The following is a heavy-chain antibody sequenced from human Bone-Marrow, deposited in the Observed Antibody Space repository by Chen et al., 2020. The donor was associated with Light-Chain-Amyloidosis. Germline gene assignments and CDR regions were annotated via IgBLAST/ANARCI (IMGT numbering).Heavy chain of an antibody. CDR2: IYSGGST. J-gene: IGHJ4*02. CDR3: ATEGRDPGYSYGYLNY. D-gene: IGHD5-18*01. Sequence: EVHLWEPGGALIQPGGSLRLSCQASGLAVIRSYRSWVRRAPGKGLEWVSLIYSGGSTYYADFVKGRFTISRDSSKNTVYLQMNSLRAEDTALYYCATEGRDPGYSYGYLNYWGQGTLVTVSS. CDR1: GLAVIRSY. V-gene: IGHV3-53*01.